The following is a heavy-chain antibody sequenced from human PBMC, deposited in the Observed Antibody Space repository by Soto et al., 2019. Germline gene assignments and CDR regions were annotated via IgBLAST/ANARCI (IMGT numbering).Heavy chain of an antibody. V-gene: IGHV1-2*02. D-gene: IGHD3-22*01. Sequence: ASVKVSCKTSGYTFSAYYMHWVRQAPGQGLEWMGWINPKSGGTRYAQKFQGRVTMTRDTSISTAYMELSRLRSDDTAVYYCSRGGTFAYDTCGYSVYWGQGTLVTVSS. CDR3: SRGGTFAYDTCGYSVY. CDR2: INPKSGGT. J-gene: IGHJ4*02. CDR1: GYTFSAYY.